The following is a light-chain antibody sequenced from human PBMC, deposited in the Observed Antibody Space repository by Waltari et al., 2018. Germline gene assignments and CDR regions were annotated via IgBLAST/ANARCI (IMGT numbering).Light chain of an antibody. J-gene: IGKJ1*01. V-gene: IGKV3-20*01. CDR2: GAS. Sequence: IVLTQSPGTLSLSVGERATASCRASASVSRALAWYQQKPGPAPRLLIYGASTRATGIPDRFSGSGSGTDFSLTISRMEPDDFAVYYCQHYLRLPVTFGQGTTVEI. CDR3: QHYLRLPVT. CDR1: ASVSRA.